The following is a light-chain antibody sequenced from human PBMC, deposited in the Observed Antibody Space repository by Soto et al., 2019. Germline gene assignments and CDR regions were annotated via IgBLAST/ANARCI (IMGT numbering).Light chain of an antibody. CDR1: QSIVTY. CDR2: AAS. CDR3: QQSYRTPPWT. V-gene: IGKV1-39*01. Sequence: DIKMTQSPSSLSASVGDRVTITCRASQSIVTYLNWYLQKPGKAPKLLIYAASNLQSGVPSRFSGSGSGTDFTLTISSLQPEDFATYFCQQSYRTPPWTFGQGTKGEIK. J-gene: IGKJ1*01.